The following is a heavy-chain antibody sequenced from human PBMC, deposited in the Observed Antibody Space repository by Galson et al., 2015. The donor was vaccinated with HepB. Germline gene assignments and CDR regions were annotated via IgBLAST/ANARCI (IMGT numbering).Heavy chain of an antibody. D-gene: IGHD6-19*01. CDR2: ITRNTSSHTT. CDR3: ASLGDLSGYSSL. CDR1: RVTFSGSA. V-gene: IGHV3-73*01. J-gene: IGHJ4*02. Sequence: SLRIACEGSRVTFSGSAIHWVRLASGPEMSWVRPITRNTSSHTTAYTASLKGRFTIPRDDSKNTAYLHMNSLKTEDMAVYYCASLGDLSGYSSLWGQGTLVTVSS.